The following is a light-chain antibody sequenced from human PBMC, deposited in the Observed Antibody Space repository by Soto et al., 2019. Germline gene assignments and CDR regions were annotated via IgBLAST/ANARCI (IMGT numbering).Light chain of an antibody. CDR1: NIESKS. CDR3: QSADSSGTYV. V-gene: IGLV3-25*02. J-gene: IGLJ1*01. CDR2: VDS. Sequence: SYELTQPPSVSVAPGQTARITCGGNNIESKSVHWYQQRPGQAPVLVIYVDSDRPSGIPDRFSGSSSGTTVTLTISGVQAEDEADYYCQSADSSGTYVFGTGTKVTVL.